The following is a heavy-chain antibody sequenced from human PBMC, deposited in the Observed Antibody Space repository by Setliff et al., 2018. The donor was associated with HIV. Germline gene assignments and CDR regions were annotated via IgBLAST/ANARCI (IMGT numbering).Heavy chain of an antibody. Sequence: SETLSLTCSISGGSISNYYWVWIRQSPGKGLEWIGYINHNELTYYNPSLKSRIIMSVDTSKKQLSLKLSSVTAVDTAVYFCARISNGFEPNAFDTWGLGTMVTVSS. CDR2: INHNELT. V-gene: IGHV4-59*12. D-gene: IGHD3-22*01. CDR3: ARISNGFEPNAFDT. J-gene: IGHJ3*02. CDR1: GGSISNYY.